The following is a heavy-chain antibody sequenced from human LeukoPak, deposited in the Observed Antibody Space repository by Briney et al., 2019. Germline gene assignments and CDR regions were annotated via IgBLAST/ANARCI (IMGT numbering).Heavy chain of an antibody. CDR3: ARGGANYYDSSGYYETYYFDY. D-gene: IGHD3-22*01. J-gene: IGHJ4*02. Sequence: GGSLRLSCAASGFTFSSYWMSWVRQAPGKGLEWVANIKQDGSEKYYVDSVKGRFTISRDNAKNSLYLQMNSLRAEDTAVYYCARGGANYYDSSGYYETYYFDYWGQGTLVTVSS. V-gene: IGHV3-7*01. CDR1: GFTFSSYW. CDR2: IKQDGSEK.